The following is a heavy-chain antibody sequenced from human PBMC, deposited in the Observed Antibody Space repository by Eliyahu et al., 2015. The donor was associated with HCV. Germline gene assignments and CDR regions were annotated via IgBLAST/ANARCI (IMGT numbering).Heavy chain of an antibody. D-gene: IGHD1-26*01. CDR1: GYNFNDHR. CDR2: INPHSGGT. CDR3: ARGATDGGTSEGFGS. Sequence: QVHLLQSGAEVKKPGASVKVSCETSGYNFNDHRIRRVRVRQAPGQGLQYMGWINPHSGGTEYSQKFRGRVTIVRDSSISTAYMELSGLTSDDTAVYYCARGATDGGTSEGFGSWGPGTLVTVSS. J-gene: IGHJ4*02. V-gene: IGHV1-2*02.